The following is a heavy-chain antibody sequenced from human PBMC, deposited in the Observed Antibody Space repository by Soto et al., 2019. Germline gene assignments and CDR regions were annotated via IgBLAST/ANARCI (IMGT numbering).Heavy chain of an antibody. CDR2: ISYDGSNK. D-gene: IGHD3-22*01. V-gene: IGHV3-30-3*01. J-gene: IGHJ4*02. CDR1: GFTFSSYA. Sequence: GESLKISCAASGFTFSSYAMHWVRQAPGKGLEWVAVISYDGSNKYYADSMKGRFTISRDNSKNTLYLQMNSLRAEDTAVYYCARVSNYHDSSGPWDYWGQGTLVTVSS. CDR3: ARVSNYHDSSGPWDY.